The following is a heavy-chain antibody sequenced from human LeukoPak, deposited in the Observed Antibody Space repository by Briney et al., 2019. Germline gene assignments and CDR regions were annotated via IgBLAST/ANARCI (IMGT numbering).Heavy chain of an antibody. CDR1: GFTFSNYE. CDR3: ARDAGIDGTDFDY. CDR2: ISGSGNTM. D-gene: IGHD5-24*01. J-gene: IGHJ4*02. Sequence: GGSLRLSCAAPGFTFSNYEMDWVRQAPRKRLKWISYISGSGNTMYYAHSVKGRFTISRDNAKDSRSLQLNSLRVEDTAVYYCARDAGIDGTDFDYWGQGALVTASS. V-gene: IGHV3-48*03.